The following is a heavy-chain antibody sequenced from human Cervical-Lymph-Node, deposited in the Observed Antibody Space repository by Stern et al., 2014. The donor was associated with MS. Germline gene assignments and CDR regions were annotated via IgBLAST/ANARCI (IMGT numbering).Heavy chain of an antibody. CDR2: ISGSDGST. V-gene: IGHV3-23*04. Sequence: EVQLVESGGTLVQPGGSLRLSCAASGFTFSSYAMSWVRQAPGQGLEWVSVISGSDGSTFYADSVKGRFTISRDNSKNTLFLQMNSLRAEDTAVYYCAKVYGSGRFDYWGQGTLVTVSS. CDR3: AKVYGSGRFDY. J-gene: IGHJ4*02. CDR1: GFTFSSYA. D-gene: IGHD6-19*01.